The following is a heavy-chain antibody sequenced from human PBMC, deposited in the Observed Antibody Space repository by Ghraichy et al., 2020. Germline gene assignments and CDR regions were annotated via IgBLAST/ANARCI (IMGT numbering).Heavy chain of an antibody. CDR1: GGSISSSSYY. J-gene: IGHJ4*02. D-gene: IGHD3-9*01. Sequence: ETLSLTCTVSGGSISSSSYYWGWIRQPPGKGLEWIGSIYYSGSTYYNPSLKSRVTISVDTSKNQFSLKLSSVTAADTAVYYCARHVPVYDILTGYYPPEYFDYWGQGTLVTVSS. CDR3: ARHVPVYDILTGYYPPEYFDY. CDR2: IYYSGST. V-gene: IGHV4-39*01.